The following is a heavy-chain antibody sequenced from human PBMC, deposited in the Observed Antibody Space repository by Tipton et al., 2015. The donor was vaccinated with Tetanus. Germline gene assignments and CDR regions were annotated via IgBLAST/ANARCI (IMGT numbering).Heavy chain of an antibody. V-gene: IGHV4-39*07. CDR1: DGSISSRSFH. Sequence: TLSLTCTVADGSISSRSFHWGLIRQPPGKGLEWIGTIYYDGTTYYNPSLKSRVAMSVDTSKNQLSLRLNSVTSADTAVYYCARTSGYMYSDCWGQGTLVTVSS. J-gene: IGHJ4*02. D-gene: IGHD3-3*01. CDR3: ARTSGYMYSDC. CDR2: IYYDGTT.